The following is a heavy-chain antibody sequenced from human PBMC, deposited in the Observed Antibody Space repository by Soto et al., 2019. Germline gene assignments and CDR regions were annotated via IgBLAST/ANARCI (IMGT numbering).Heavy chain of an antibody. Sequence: PGGSLRLSCAASGFTFSSYAMSWVRQAPGRGLEWVSAISGSGGSTYYADSVKGRFTISRDNSKNTLYLQMNSLRAEDTAVYHCAKETYYDFWSGYADLGYYYGMDVWGQGTTVTAP. V-gene: IGHV3-23*01. CDR3: AKETYYDFWSGYADLGYYYGMDV. J-gene: IGHJ6*02. CDR1: GFTFSSYA. D-gene: IGHD3-3*01. CDR2: ISGSGGST.